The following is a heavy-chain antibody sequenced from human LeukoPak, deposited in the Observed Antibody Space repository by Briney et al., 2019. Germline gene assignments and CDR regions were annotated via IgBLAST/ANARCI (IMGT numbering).Heavy chain of an antibody. Sequence: TGGSLRHSCGASGFTLGDHAVHWVRQAPGKGLEWVSGITWNSGDLGYADCVKGRFTISRDNSKNSLYLQMNSLRPEDTALYYCAKFTVPSSPDLSYWGHGTQVTVSS. CDR2: ITWNSGDL. D-gene: IGHD4-17*01. V-gene: IGHV3-9*01. CDR1: GFTLGDHA. J-gene: IGHJ4*01. CDR3: AKFTVPSSPDLSY.